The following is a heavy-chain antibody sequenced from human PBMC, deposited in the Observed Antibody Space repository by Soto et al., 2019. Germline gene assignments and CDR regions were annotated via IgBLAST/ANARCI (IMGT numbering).Heavy chain of an antibody. V-gene: IGHV1-18*04. J-gene: IGHJ4*02. CDR1: GYIFTTFG. CDR3: ARDISYGSDTAYGH. CDR2: IGANSRDT. D-gene: IGHD3-10*01. Sequence: QVQLVQSGPEVKKPGASVKVSCKASGYIFTTFGISWVRQAPGQGLEWVGWIGANSRDTNYAQSLQGRVTMTTDRATNTAYLALMSLQYDYTAIYYCARDISYGSDTAYGHWGQGTLVTVSS.